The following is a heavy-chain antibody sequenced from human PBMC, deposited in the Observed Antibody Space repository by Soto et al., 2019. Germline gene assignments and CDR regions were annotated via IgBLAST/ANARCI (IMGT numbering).Heavy chain of an antibody. V-gene: IGHV2-5*02. CDR1: GFSLSTSGVG. CDR2: IYWDDDK. Sequence: SGPTLVNPTQTLTLTCTFSGFSLSTSGVGVGWIRQPPGKALEWLALIYWDDDKRYSPSLKSRLTITKDTSKNQVVLTMTNMDPVDTATYYCEHRRAFYYDSSEFDYWGQGTLVTVYS. CDR3: EHRRAFYYDSSEFDY. J-gene: IGHJ4*02. D-gene: IGHD3-22*01.